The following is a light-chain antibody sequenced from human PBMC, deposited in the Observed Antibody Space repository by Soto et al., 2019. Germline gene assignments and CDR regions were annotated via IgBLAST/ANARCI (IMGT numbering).Light chain of an antibody. CDR3: QQYSSYSFT. V-gene: IGKV1-5*01. CDR1: QSISSW. J-gene: IGKJ3*01. CDR2: DAS. Sequence: DIQMTQSPSTLSASVGDRVTITCRASQSISSWLAWYQQKPGKAPKLLVYDASSLESGVPSRFSGSGSGTEFTLTISSLQPDDFATYYCQQYSSYSFTFGPGTKVDIK.